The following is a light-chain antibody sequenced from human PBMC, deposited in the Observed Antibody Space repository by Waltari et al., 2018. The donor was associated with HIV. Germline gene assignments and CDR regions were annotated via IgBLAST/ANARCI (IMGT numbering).Light chain of an antibody. J-gene: IGLJ1*01. CDR2: DIS. Sequence: QSALTQPASVSWSPGQSITISCTGTSSDVGGYNYVSWYQQHPGKAPKLMIYDISNRPSGISNLFSGSKSGNTASLTISGLQTEDEADYYCSSYTRNSKVFGNGTKVTVL. CDR1: SSDVGGYNY. CDR3: SSYTRNSKV. V-gene: IGLV2-14*01.